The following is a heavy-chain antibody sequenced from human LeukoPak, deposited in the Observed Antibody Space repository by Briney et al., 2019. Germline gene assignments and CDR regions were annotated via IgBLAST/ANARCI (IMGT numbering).Heavy chain of an antibody. Sequence: GGSLRLSCAASGFTFSTYAMSWVRQAPAKGLEWVSVIYSDGGTFYSDSVKGRFTISRDYSKNTLYLQMNSLRADDTAVYYCARDSSGPAFWGQGTLVTVSS. D-gene: IGHD6-19*01. CDR1: GFTFSTYA. J-gene: IGHJ4*02. CDR2: IYSDGGT. CDR3: ARDSSGPAF. V-gene: IGHV3-53*01.